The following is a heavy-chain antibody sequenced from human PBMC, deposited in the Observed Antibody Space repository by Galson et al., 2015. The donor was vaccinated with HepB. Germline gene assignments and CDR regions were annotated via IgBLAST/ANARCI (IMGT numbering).Heavy chain of an antibody. V-gene: IGHV3-48*01. D-gene: IGHD3-22*01. CDR2: ISSSSSTI. J-gene: IGHJ4*02. CDR3: ARGGVWLLLDY. Sequence: SLRLSCAASGFTFSSYSMNWVRQAPGKGLEWVSYISSSSSTIYYADSVKGRFTISRDNAKNSLYLQMNSLRAEDTAVYYCARGGVWLLLDYWGQGTLVTVSS. CDR1: GFTFSSYS.